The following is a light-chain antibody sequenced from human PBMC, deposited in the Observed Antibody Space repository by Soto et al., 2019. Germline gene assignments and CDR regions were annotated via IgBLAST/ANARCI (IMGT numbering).Light chain of an antibody. Sequence: QSALTQPASVSGSPGQSITISCTGTSSDVGGYNYVSWYQQHPGKAPKLMIYDVSHRPSGVSSRFSGSKSGNTASRTISGLQAEDAAHYYCSSYATNSPAVFGGGTQLNVI. CDR2: DVS. CDR3: SSYATNSPAV. CDR1: SSDVGGYNY. V-gene: IGLV2-14*03. J-gene: IGLJ7*01.